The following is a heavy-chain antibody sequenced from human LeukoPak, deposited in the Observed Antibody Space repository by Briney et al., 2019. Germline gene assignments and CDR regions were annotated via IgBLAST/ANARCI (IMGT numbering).Heavy chain of an antibody. Sequence: GGSLRLSCTASGFTFGDYAMSWVRQAPGKGLKWVGFIRSKVYGGTTEYAASVKVRFTISRDDSKSIAYLQMTSLKTEDAGVYYFTRFTIVGVVEAFDIWGQGTMVIVSS. CDR3: TRFTIVGVVEAFDI. CDR2: IRSKVYGGTT. CDR1: GFTFGDYA. D-gene: IGHD3-3*01. V-gene: IGHV3-49*04. J-gene: IGHJ3*02.